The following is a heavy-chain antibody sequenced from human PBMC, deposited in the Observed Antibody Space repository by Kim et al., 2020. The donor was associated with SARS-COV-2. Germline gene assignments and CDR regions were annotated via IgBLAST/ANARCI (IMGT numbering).Heavy chain of an antibody. Sequence: SETLSLTCTVSGGSISSGGYYWSWIRQHPGKGLEWIGYIYYSGSTYYNPSLKSRVTISVDTTKNQFSLKLSSVTAAATDVYYCARVARITIFGVVNSAFDIWGQGTMVTVSS. J-gene: IGHJ3*02. CDR3: ARVARITIFGVVNSAFDI. D-gene: IGHD3-3*01. CDR1: GGSISSGGYY. V-gene: IGHV4-31*03. CDR2: IYYSGST.